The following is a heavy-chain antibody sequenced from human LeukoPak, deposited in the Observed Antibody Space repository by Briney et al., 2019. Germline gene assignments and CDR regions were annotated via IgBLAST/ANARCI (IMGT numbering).Heavy chain of an antibody. CDR3: AKANSSGWYSLNFQH. CDR2: ISGSGGST. CDR1: GFTFSSYA. V-gene: IGHV3-23*01. D-gene: IGHD6-19*01. Sequence: QPGGSLRLSCAASGFTFSSYAMSWVRQAPGKGLEWVSAISGSGGSTYYADSVKGRFTVSRDNSKNTLYLQINSLRAEDTAVYYCAKANSSGWYSLNFQHWGQGTLVTVSS. J-gene: IGHJ1*01.